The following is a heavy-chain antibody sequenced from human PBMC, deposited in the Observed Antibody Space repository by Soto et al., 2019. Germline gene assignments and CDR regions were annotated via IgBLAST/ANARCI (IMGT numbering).Heavy chain of an antibody. J-gene: IGHJ4*02. D-gene: IGHD2-15*01. Sequence: XETLFLTCTVSGCSIYRSGYYWGWIRQPPGRGLEWIGNIDYNGVTYSNPSLKSRVTISRDTSKNQFSLKLTSVTAADTALYYCGKVLVGATGHTDSDSWGPGTLVTVSS. CDR2: IDYNGVT. CDR1: GCSIYRSGYY. V-gene: IGHV4-39*01. CDR3: GKVLVGATGHTDSDS.